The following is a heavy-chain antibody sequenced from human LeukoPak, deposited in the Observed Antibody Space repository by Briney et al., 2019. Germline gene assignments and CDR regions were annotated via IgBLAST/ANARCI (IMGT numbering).Heavy chain of an antibody. CDR1: GYTFTGYY. V-gene: IGHV1-2*02. CDR3: ARNYGDPFFYFDY. CDR2: INPNSGGT. J-gene: IGHJ4*02. D-gene: IGHD4-17*01. Sequence: ASVKVSCKASGYTFTGYYMHWVRQAPGQGLEWMGWINPNSGGTNYAQKFQGRVTMTRDTSISTAYMELSRLRSDDTAVYYCARNYGDPFFYFDYWGQGTLVTVSS.